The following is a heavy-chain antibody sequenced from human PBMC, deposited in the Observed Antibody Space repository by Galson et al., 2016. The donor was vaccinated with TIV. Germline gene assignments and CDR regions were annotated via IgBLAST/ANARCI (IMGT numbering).Heavy chain of an antibody. J-gene: IGHJ4*02. D-gene: IGHD7-27*01. V-gene: IGHV1-46*03. Sequence: SVKVSCKASGYIFTTYYIHWVRQAPGQGLEWMGRINPSGGDATYAQKFQGRVILTRDTSTSTIYMDLSSLTSDDTAVYFCGRERINWVNFDYWGQGTLVTVSS. CDR2: INPSGGDA. CDR3: GRERINWVNFDY. CDR1: GYIFTTYY.